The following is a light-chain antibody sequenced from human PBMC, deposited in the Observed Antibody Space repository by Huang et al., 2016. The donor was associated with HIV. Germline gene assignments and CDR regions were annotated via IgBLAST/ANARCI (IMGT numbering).Light chain of an antibody. V-gene: IGKV3-15*01. CDR2: GAS. Sequence: IVMTQSPATLSVSPGERATLSCRASQSISSNLAWYQQKPGQAPRLLIYGASTRATGYPARVSGSGSWTEFTLTISSLQSEDFAVYYCQQYNNRYTFGQGTKLEIK. CDR1: QSISSN. J-gene: IGKJ2*01. CDR3: QQYNNRYT.